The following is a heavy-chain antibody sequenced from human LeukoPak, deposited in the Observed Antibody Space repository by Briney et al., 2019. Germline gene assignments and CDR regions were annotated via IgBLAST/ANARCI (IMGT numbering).Heavy chain of an antibody. CDR3: ARRYNYGKEGFDY. CDR1: GGSISSGGYY. Sequence: SQTLSLTCTVSGGSISSGGYYWSWIRQHPGKGLEWIGYIDYSGSTYYNPSLKSRVTISVDTSKNQFSLKLSSVTAADTAVYYCARRYNYGKEGFDYWGQGTLVTVSS. CDR2: IDYSGST. V-gene: IGHV4-31*03. J-gene: IGHJ4*02. D-gene: IGHD3-10*01.